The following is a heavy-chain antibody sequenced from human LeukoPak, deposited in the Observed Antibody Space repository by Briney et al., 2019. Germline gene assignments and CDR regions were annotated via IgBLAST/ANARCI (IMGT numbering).Heavy chain of an antibody. J-gene: IGHJ4*02. CDR2: ISSSRSYI. D-gene: IGHD6-13*01. CDR1: GFTFSSYS. Sequence: PGGSLRLSCAASGFTFSSYSMNWVRQAPGKGLEWVSFISSSRSYIYYADSVKGRFTISRDNAKNSLYLQMNSLRAEDTAVYYCARDLTVAAATLYYFDYWGQGTLVTVSS. V-gene: IGHV3-21*01. CDR3: ARDLTVAAATLYYFDY.